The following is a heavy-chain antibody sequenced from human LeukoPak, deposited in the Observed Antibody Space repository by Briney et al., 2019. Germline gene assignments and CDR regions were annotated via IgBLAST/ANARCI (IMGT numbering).Heavy chain of an antibody. CDR2: ISGSGGST. CDR3: AKKSSPQYYFDY. V-gene: IGHV3-23*01. Sequence: GGSLRLSCAASGLTFSSYAMSWVRQAPGKGLEWVSAISGSGGSTYYADSVKGRFTISRDNSKNTLYLQMNSLRAEDTAVYYCAKKSSPQYYFDYWGQGTLVTVSS. J-gene: IGHJ4*02. D-gene: IGHD4-4*01. CDR1: GLTFSSYA.